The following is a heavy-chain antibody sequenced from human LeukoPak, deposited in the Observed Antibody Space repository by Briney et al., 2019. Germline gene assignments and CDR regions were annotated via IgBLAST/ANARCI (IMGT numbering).Heavy chain of an antibody. CDR3: AGGNGLSSGWYEFDF. Sequence: GGSLRLSCAASGFTFSSHAMSWVRQAPGKGLEWVSTIRGSDDSTYYADSVKGRFTISRDNSKNTLYLQMNSLRPEDTAVYYCAGGNGLSSGWYEFDFWGQGALVAVSS. D-gene: IGHD6-19*01. V-gene: IGHV3-23*01. CDR1: GFTFSSHA. CDR2: IRGSDDST. J-gene: IGHJ4*02.